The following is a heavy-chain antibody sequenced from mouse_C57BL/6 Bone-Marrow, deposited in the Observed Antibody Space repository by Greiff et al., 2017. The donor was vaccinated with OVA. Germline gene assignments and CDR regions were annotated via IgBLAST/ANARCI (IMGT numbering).Heavy chain of an antibody. Sequence: VQLQQSGAELMKPGASVKLSCKATGYTFTGYWIEWVKQRPGHGLEWIGEILPGSGSTNYNEKFKGKATFTADTSSNTAYMQLSSLTTEDSAIYYCARGSYYYGSSYPYYYAMDYWGQGTSVTVSS. CDR1: GYTFTGYW. CDR2: ILPGSGST. V-gene: IGHV1-9*01. J-gene: IGHJ4*01. CDR3: ARGSYYYGSSYPYYYAMDY. D-gene: IGHD1-1*01.